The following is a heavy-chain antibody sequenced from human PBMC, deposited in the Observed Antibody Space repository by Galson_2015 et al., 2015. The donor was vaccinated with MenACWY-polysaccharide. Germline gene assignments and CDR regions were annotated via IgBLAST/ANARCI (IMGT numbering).Heavy chain of an antibody. CDR2: IHHSGSF. J-gene: IGHJ5*02. D-gene: IGHD6-19*01. CDR1: GGFITSSSYY. Sequence: ETLSLTCTVSGGFITSSSYYWVWIRQPPGKGLEWIGSIHHSGSFYSNPSLKSRVAISADTSKNQFSLKMTSVTAADTAVYYCATGGQLLANWFDPWGQGILVTVSS. CDR3: ATGGQLLANWFDP. V-gene: IGHV4-39*07.